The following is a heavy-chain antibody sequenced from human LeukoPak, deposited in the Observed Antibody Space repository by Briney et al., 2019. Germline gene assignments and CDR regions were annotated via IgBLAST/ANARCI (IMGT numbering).Heavy chain of an antibody. Sequence: GGSLRLSCATSGFTFSDAWMSWVRQAPGKGLEWIGRIKSKRSGATDYAESVKGRFTISRDDSQNMVHLQMNSLNTEDTSVYYCTWIQTVLGGFDLWGQGTMVTVSS. CDR1: GFTFSDAW. CDR2: IKSKRSGAT. J-gene: IGHJ3*01. V-gene: IGHV3-15*01. D-gene: IGHD5-18*01. CDR3: TWIQTVLGGFDL.